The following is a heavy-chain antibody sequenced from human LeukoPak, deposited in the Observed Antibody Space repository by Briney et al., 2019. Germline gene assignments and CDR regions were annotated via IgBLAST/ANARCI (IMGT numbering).Heavy chain of an antibody. V-gene: IGHV3-30-3*01. CDR2: ISYDGSNK. J-gene: IGHJ6*02. D-gene: IGHD6-19*01. Sequence: PGRSLRLSCAASGFTFSSYAMHWVRQAPGKGLEWVAVISYDGSNKYYADSVKGRFTISRDNSKNTLYLQMNSLRAEDTAVYYCASHGSSGWDYYYYGMDVWGQGTTVTVSS. CDR3: ASHGSSGWDYYYYGMDV. CDR1: GFTFSSYA.